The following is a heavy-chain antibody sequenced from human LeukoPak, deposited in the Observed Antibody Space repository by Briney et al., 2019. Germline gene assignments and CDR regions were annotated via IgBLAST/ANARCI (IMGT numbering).Heavy chain of an antibody. CDR2: IYPGDSDT. Sequence: GESLKISCTTSGYSFTTYWIGWVRQVAGKDLEWMGIIYPGDSDTRYSPSCEGQVTISADKSTSTAYLQWSSLKASDTATYYCARHLSSTGGCCYVDYWGQGALVTVSS. CDR3: ARHLSSTGGCCYVDY. V-gene: IGHV5-51*01. D-gene: IGHD2-2*01. J-gene: IGHJ4*02. CDR1: GYSFTTYW.